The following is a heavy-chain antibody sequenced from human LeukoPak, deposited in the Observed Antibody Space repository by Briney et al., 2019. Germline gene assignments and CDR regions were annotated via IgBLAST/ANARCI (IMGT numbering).Heavy chain of an antibody. D-gene: IGHD1-26*01. V-gene: IGHV3-7*01. CDR2: IKQDGGEK. CDR1: GFTFSSYW. Sequence: GGSLRPSCAASGFTFSSYWMSWVRQAPGKGLEWEANIKQDGGEKYYADSVKGRFTISRDNARNSLYLQMNSLRAEDTAVYYCIGGSNMDYWGQGTLVTVSS. J-gene: IGHJ4*02. CDR3: IGGSNMDY.